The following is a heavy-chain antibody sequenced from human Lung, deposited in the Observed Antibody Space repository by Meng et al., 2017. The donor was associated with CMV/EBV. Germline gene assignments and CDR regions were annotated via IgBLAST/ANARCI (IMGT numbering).Heavy chain of an antibody. D-gene: IGHD5-12*01. Sequence: GGSXRLXCAASGFAVSSNYMSWVRQAPGKGLEWVSVIYSGGSTYYADSVKGRFTISRDNSKNTLYLQMNSLRAEDTAVYYCARAMVATYYGMDVWDQGTTVTCSS. CDR2: IYSGGST. V-gene: IGHV3-53*01. J-gene: IGHJ6*02. CDR3: ARAMVATYYGMDV. CDR1: GFAVSSNY.